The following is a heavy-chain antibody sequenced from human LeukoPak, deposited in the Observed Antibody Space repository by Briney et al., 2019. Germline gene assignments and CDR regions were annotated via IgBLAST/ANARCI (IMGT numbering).Heavy chain of an antibody. CDR2: IKQDGSEK. CDR1: GFTFSSYW. D-gene: IGHD5-18*01. Sequence: GGSLRLSCAASGFTFSSYWMSWVRQAPGKGLEWVANIKQDGSEKYYVGSVKGRFTISRDNAKNSLYLQMNSLRAEDTAVYYCARDFFGSMDTAMVYYFDYWGQGTLVTVSS. CDR3: ARDFFGSMDTAMVYYFDY. J-gene: IGHJ4*02. V-gene: IGHV3-7*01.